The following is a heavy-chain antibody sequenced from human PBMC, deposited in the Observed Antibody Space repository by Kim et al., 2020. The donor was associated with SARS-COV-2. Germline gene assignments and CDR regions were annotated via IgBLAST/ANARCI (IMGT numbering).Heavy chain of an antibody. CDR1: GFSVTANY. D-gene: IGHD3-10*01. Sequence: GGSLRLSCEPSGFSVTANYMSWVRQAPGKGLECVSVVYTGDRTFYADSVKGRFTSFRDISNNTLYLQMHSLRAEDTAIYYCAIVHGSGSYYFDNWGQGTVVTGSS. V-gene: IGHV3-66*01. J-gene: IGHJ4*02. CDR2: VYTGDRT. CDR3: AIVHGSGSYYFDN.